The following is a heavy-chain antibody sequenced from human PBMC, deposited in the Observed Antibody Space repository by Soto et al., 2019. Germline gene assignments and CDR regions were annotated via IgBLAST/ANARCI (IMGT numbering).Heavy chain of an antibody. Sequence: QVQLVESGGGVVQPGRSLRLSCAASGFTFSSYAMHWVRQAPGKGLEWVAVISYDGSNKYYADSVKSRFTISRDNSKNTLYLQMNSLRAEDTAVYYCARDLYGGSGMDVWGQGTTVTVSS. CDR1: GFTFSSYA. CDR2: ISYDGSNK. D-gene: IGHD3-16*01. CDR3: ARDLYGGSGMDV. V-gene: IGHV3-30-3*01. J-gene: IGHJ6*02.